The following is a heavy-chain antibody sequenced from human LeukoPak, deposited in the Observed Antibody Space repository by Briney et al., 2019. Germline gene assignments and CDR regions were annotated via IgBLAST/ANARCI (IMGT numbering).Heavy chain of an antibody. CDR3: DSLTTYFDY. Sequence: SETLSLTCTVSGGSISSSSYYWGWIRQPPGEGLEWIGSIYYSGSTYYNPSLKSRVTISVDTSKNQFSLKLSSVTAADTAVYYCDSLTTYFDYWGQGTLVTVSS. V-gene: IGHV4-39*01. CDR1: GGSISSSSYY. CDR2: IYYSGST. D-gene: IGHD1-14*01. J-gene: IGHJ4*02.